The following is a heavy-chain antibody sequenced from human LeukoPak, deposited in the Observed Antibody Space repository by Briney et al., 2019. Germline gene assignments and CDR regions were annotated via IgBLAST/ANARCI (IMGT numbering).Heavy chain of an antibody. Sequence: GGSLRLSCAASGFTFNNHWMNWVRQAPGKGLEWAASIKQDGTEKYVDSVKGRFTISRDNAKNSLYLQMNTLRAEDTAVYYCSTGAGGYWGQGTLVTVSS. CDR1: GFTFNNHW. V-gene: IGHV3-7*05. D-gene: IGHD4-23*01. J-gene: IGHJ4*02. CDR3: STGAGGY. CDR2: IKQDGTE.